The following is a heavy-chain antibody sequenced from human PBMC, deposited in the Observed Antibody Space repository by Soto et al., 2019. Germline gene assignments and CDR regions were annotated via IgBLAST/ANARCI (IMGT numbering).Heavy chain of an antibody. D-gene: IGHD3-16*02. J-gene: IGHJ6*02. CDR1: GGXIXXXGXX. Sequence: QVQLQESGPGLVKPSQTLSLTCTVSGGXIXXXGXXXXXXXXXXXXXXEWIGYIYYSGSTYYNPSLKSRVTISVDTSKNQFSLKLSSVTAADTAVYYCARNEVYRYYYGMDVWGQGTTVTVSS. CDR3: ARNEVYRYYYGMDV. CDR2: IYYSGST. V-gene: IGHV4-31*03.